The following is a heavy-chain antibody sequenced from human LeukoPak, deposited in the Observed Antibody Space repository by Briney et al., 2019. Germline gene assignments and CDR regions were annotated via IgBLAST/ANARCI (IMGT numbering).Heavy chain of an antibody. D-gene: IGHD1-1*01. V-gene: IGHV3-48*03. Sequence: GGSLRLSCAASGFTFSSYEMNWVRQAPGKGLEWISYITDSGTTIYYAGSVKGRFTISRDNAKNSLYLQMNSLRAEDTAIYYCARDQVGSDNGFDSWGQGTLVTVSS. CDR2: ITDSGTTI. J-gene: IGHJ4*02. CDR3: ARDQVGSDNGFDS. CDR1: GFTFSSYE.